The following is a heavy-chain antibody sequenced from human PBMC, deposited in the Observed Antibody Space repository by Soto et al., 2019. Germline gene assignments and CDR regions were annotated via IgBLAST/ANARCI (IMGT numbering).Heavy chain of an antibody. CDR1: GAPVSSETHF. CDR2: MYYSGIT. CDR3: AREDMSGTYYFDY. D-gene: IGHD1-26*01. J-gene: IGHJ4*02. V-gene: IGHV4-61*01. Sequence: QVQLQESGPGLVKPSETLSLTCTVSGAPVSSETHFWTWIRQPPGKGLEWIGYMYYSGITNSNPALKSRGTLSVDRSRNQFSLSLNSVTAADTAVYYCAREDMSGTYYFDYWGPGMQVTVSS.